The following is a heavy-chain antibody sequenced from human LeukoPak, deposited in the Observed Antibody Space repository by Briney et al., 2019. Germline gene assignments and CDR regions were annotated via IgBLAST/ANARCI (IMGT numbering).Heavy chain of an antibody. CDR2: IWSDGSNR. CDR3: ARDAQRGFDYSNSLKY. D-gene: IGHD4-11*01. CDR1: GFTFSSYG. V-gene: IGHV3-33*01. J-gene: IGHJ4*01. Sequence: SWGSLRLSCAASGFTFSSYGMHWVRQAPGKGLEWVADIWSDGSNRFYAGSVKGRFTISRDNSQNTVFLQMNSLRAEDTAMYYCARDAQRGFDYSNSLKYWGHGILVTVSS.